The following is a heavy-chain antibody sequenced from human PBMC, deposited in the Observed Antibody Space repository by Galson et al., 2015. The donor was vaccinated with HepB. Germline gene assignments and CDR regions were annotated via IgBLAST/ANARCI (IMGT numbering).Heavy chain of an antibody. CDR3: ARDRGLRTGRTFFDY. CDR2: TYYRSKWYN. D-gene: IGHD3-10*01. Sequence: CAISGDSVSSNSAAWNWIRQSPSRGLEWLGRTYYRSKWYNDYAVSVKSRITINPDTSKNQFSLQLNSVTPEDTAVYYCARDRGLRTGRTFFDYWGQGTLVTVSS. V-gene: IGHV6-1*01. CDR1: GDSVSSNSAA. J-gene: IGHJ4*02.